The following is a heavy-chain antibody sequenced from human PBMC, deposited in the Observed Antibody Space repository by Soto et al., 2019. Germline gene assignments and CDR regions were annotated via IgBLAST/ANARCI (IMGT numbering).Heavy chain of an antibody. CDR1: GFTFSSYG. Sequence: GGSLRLSCAASGFTFSSYGMHWVRQAPGKGLEWVAVISYDGSNKYYADSVKGRFTISRDNSKNTLYLQMNILRAEDTAVYYCAKVFPPSTVTNPHDIVDYDYWGQGTLVTVSS. CDR2: ISYDGSNK. D-gene: IGHD4-17*01. J-gene: IGHJ4*02. V-gene: IGHV3-30*18. CDR3: AKVFPPSTVTNPHDIVDYDY.